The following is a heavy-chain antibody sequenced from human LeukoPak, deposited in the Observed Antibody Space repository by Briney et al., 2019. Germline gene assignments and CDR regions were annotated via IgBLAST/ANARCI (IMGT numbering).Heavy chain of an antibody. D-gene: IGHD3-22*01. V-gene: IGHV4-4*02. CDR3: ARQLHHYYDTSGSPL. CDR1: GGSISSSNW. J-gene: IGHJ1*01. Sequence: SRTLSLTCAVSGGSISSSNWWSWVRQPPGKGLEWVGEIYHSGSTNYNPSLKSRLTISVDKSKNQFSLKLNSVTAADTAVYYCARQLHHYYDTSGSPLWGQGTLVTVSS. CDR2: IYHSGST.